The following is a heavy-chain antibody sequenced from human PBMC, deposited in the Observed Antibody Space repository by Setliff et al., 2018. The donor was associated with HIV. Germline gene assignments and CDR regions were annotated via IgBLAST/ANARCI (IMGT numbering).Heavy chain of an antibody. CDR1: GGSISSGEYY. CDR2: ISYSGST. D-gene: IGHD3-22*01. V-gene: IGHV4-31*03. J-gene: IGHJ4*02. Sequence: SETLSLTCTVSGGSISSGEYYWNWIRQHPGKGLGWIGYISYSGSTYYNPSLKSRVTISVDTSKKQLSLKLSSVTAADTAVYYCARDSTDGSGFPVPPSFWGQGTLVTVSS. CDR3: ARDSTDGSGFPVPPSF.